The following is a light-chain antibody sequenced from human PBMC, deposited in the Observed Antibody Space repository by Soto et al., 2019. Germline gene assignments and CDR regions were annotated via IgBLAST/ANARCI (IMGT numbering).Light chain of an antibody. Sequence: IVLAHSPPTLSLSPGKKDTLSCMASQNISNCLIWYQQKPGQAPRLLIYDVSIRATGIPDRFSGSGSGTVFTLTINILQPDDFAVYYCHQYGNSPQTFGQGTKVDIK. CDR2: DVS. J-gene: IGKJ1*01. V-gene: IGKV3-11*01. CDR3: HQYGNSPQT. CDR1: QNISNC.